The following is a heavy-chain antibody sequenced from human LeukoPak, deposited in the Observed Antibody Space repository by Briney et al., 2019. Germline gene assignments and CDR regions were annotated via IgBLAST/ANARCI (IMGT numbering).Heavy chain of an antibody. CDR3: ARGRDYYDRSGRLDY. CDR1: GSSFTGYY. D-gene: IGHD3-22*01. CDR2: INHSANT. J-gene: IGHJ4*02. V-gene: IGHV4-34*01. Sequence: SETLSLTCAVYGSSFTGYYWTWIRQPPGKGLGWTGEINHSANTNYNASLKSRVSISVDTSKNQFSLNLTSVTAADTAVYYCARGRDYYDRSGRLDYWDQGTLVTVSS.